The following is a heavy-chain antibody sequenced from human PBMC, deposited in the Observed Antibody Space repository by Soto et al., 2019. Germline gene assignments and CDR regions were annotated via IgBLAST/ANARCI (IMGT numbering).Heavy chain of an antibody. CDR3: ARTSTVTQAFDI. CDR2: INAGNGNT. V-gene: IGHV1-3*01. Sequence: PSVKVSCKASGYTFTSYAMHWVRQAPGQRLEWMGWINAGNGNTKYSQKFQGRVTITRDTSASTAYMELSSLRSEDTAVYYCARTSTVTQAFDIWGQGKMVTVSS. CDR1: GYTFTSYA. J-gene: IGHJ3*02. D-gene: IGHD4-17*01.